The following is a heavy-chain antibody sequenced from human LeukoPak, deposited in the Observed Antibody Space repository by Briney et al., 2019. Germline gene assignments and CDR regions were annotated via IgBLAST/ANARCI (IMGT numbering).Heavy chain of an antibody. CDR2: VDPEDGET. Sequence: GATVKISCKASGYTFTDYYMHWVQQAPGKGLEWMGRVDPEDGETIYAEKFQGRVTITADTSTDTAYMELSSLRSEDSAVYYCARETPLDPESMNMFGGVTPPDYWGQGTLVTVSS. V-gene: IGHV1-69-2*01. J-gene: IGHJ4*02. CDR3: ARETPLDPESMNMFGGVTPPDY. CDR1: GYTFTDYY. D-gene: IGHD3-16*01.